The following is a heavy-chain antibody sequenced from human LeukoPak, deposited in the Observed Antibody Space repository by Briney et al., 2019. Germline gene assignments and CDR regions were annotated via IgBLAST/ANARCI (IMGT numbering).Heavy chain of an antibody. D-gene: IGHD3-9*01. V-gene: IGHV4-34*01. Sequence: PSETLSLTCAVYGGSFSGYYWSWIRQPPGKGLEWIGEINHSGSTNYNPSLESRVTISVDTSKNQFSLKLSSVTAADTAVYYCVRPDDNSFDFWGQGTMVTVSS. CDR2: INHSGST. CDR1: GGSFSGYY. CDR3: VRPDDNSFDF. J-gene: IGHJ3*01.